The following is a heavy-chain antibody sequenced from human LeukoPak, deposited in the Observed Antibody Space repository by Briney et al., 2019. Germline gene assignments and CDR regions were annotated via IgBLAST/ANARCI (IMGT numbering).Heavy chain of an antibody. V-gene: IGHV1-18*01. D-gene: IGHD3-22*01. Sequence: ASVKVSCKASGYTFTSYGISWVRQAPGQGLERVGWISPYNGNTNYAQKLQGRVTMTTDTSTNTAYMELRSLRSDDTAVYYCARGNYDSWSEYFQHWGQGTLVTVSS. J-gene: IGHJ1*01. CDR3: ARGNYDSWSEYFQH. CDR1: GYTFTSYG. CDR2: ISPYNGNT.